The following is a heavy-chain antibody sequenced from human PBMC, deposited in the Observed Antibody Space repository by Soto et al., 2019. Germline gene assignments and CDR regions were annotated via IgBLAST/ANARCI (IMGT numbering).Heavy chain of an antibody. CDR1: GYSFTNYW. CDR3: ARGIDCSSTSCYNYYYGMDV. D-gene: IGHD2-2*01. CDR2: IYPEDSET. V-gene: IGHV5-51*01. J-gene: IGHJ6*02. Sequence: PGESLKISCKGSGYSFTNYWIGWVRQMPGKDLEWLGIIYPEDSETRYSPSFQGLVTISVDKSISTAYLQWSSLKASDTAMYYCARGIDCSSTSCYNYYYGMDVWGQGTTVTLSS.